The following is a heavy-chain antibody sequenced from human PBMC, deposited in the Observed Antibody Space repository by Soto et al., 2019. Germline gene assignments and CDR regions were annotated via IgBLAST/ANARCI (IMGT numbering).Heavy chain of an antibody. CDR3: ARDLKRYYDSSGYGYYYYGMDV. CDR1: GGPFSSYA. J-gene: IGHJ6*02. CDR2: IIPIFGTA. V-gene: IGHV1-69*13. Sequence: SVEVSCTASGGPFSSYAISWVRQAPGQGLEWMGGIIPIFGTANYAQKFQGRVTITADESTTTAYMELSGLRSEDTAVYYCARDLKRYYDSSGYGYYYYGMDVWGQGTTVTVSS. D-gene: IGHD3-22*01.